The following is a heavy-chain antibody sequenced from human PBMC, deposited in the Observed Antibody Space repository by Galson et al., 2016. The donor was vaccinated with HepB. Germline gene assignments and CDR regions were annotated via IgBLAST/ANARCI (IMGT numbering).Heavy chain of an antibody. CDR2: ISAHNGNT. Sequence: SVKVSCKASGYTFTYCSLHWVRQAPGQGLEWLGWISAHNGNTNYAQTLQGRVTMTTDAFTTTAYMELRSLRSDDTAVYYCAREGWYLDYWGQGTLVTVSS. D-gene: IGHD2-15*01. CDR1: GYTFTYCS. V-gene: IGHV1-18*04. J-gene: IGHJ4*02. CDR3: AREGWYLDY.